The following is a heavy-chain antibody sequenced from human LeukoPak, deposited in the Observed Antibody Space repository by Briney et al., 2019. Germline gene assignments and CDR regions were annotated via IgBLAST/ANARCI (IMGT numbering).Heavy chain of an antibody. CDR3: ARDNVDDSSAYYPDYFDY. V-gene: IGHV4-34*01. J-gene: IGHJ4*02. D-gene: IGHD3-22*01. Sequence: PSETLSLICAVYGASLNDYYWSWIRQPPGKGLEWIGEINHSGSTNYNPSLKSRVTISVDTSKNQFSLKLSSVTAADTAVYFCARDNVDDSSAYYPDYFDYWGQGTLVTVSS. CDR1: GASLNDYY. CDR2: INHSGST.